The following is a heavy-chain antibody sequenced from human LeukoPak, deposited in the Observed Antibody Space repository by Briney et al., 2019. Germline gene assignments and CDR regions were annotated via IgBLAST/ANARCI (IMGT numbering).Heavy chain of an antibody. V-gene: IGHV1-69*13. Sequence: ASVKVSCKASGGTFSSYAISWVRQAPGQGLEWMGGIIPIFGTANYAQKFQGRVTITADESTSTAYMELSSLRSEDTAVYYCASGGYGDRAMDVWGKGTTVTISS. CDR1: GGTFSSYA. CDR3: ASGGYGDRAMDV. CDR2: IIPIFGTA. J-gene: IGHJ6*03. D-gene: IGHD5-12*01.